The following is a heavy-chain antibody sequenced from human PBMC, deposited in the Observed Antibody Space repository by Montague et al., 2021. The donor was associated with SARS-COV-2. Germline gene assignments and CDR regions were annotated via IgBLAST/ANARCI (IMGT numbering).Heavy chain of an antibody. CDR2: IYKSEKT. D-gene: IGHD6-19*01. V-gene: IGHV4-59*08. CDR3: ARNIGWYSHDR. J-gene: IGHJ5*02. Sequence: SETLSLTCTVSGDSISRYYWTWIRQSPGRGLEWIGYIYKSEKTYYNPSLKSRVTISEDTSKNQFSLKLRSVTAADTAVYYCARNIGWYSHDRWGQGTLVTVSS. CDR1: GDSISRYY.